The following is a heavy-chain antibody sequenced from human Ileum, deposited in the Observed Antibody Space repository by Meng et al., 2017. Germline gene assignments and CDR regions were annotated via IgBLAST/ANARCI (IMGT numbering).Heavy chain of an antibody. J-gene: IGHJ4*02. CDR2: ISPYNGVT. V-gene: IGHV1-2*02. CDR3: VRSLDLWGNYRHFDY. D-gene: IGHD3-16*02. Sequence: ASVKVSCKASGYSFSDYYIHWVRQAPGQGLEWMGWISPYNGVTNYAQKFQGRVAMTKDTSITTSYMDLSRLSSDDTAMYYCVRSLDLWGNYRHFDYWGQGMLVTVSS. CDR1: GYSFSDYY.